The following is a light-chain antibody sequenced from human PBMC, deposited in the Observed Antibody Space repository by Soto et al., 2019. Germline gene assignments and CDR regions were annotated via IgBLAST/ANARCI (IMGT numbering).Light chain of an antibody. CDR2: AAS. CDR3: QQLNTYPFT. Sequence: QMSEAPVFLSASVGDRVTITCRASQGISSYLAWYQQKPGKAPKLLIYAASTLQSGVPSRFSGSESGTEFTLTISSLQPEDFATYYCQQLNTYPFTFGGGTKVAIK. J-gene: IGKJ4*01. CDR1: QGISSY. V-gene: IGKV1-9*01.